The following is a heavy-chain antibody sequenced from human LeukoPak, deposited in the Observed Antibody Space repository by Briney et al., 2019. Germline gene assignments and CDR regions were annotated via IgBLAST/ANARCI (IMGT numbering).Heavy chain of an antibody. V-gene: IGHV3-15*07. D-gene: IGHD3-22*01. CDR2: IKSETAGGTT. CDR3: AQGSGQYYDY. CDR1: GFTFSDAW. J-gene: IGHJ4*02. Sequence: PGGSLRLSCAASGFTFSDAWMNWVRQAPGKGLEWVGRIKSETAGGTTDFAAPVKGRFTISRDDSKNTLYLQMNSLTSEDTAVYYCAQGSGQYYDYWGQGTLVTVSS.